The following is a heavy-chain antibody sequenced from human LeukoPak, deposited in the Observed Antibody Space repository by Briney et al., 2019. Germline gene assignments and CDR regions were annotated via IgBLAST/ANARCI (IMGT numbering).Heavy chain of an antibody. CDR2: IYYSGST. D-gene: IGHD6-19*01. V-gene: IGHV4-39*07. CDR3: ARASSGWGFY. CDR1: GASISSSSYY. J-gene: IGHJ4*02. Sequence: PSETLSLTCTVSGASISSSSYYWGWIRQPPGKGLEWIGSIYYSGSTDYNPSLKSRVSISIDTSKNQFSLKLSSVSAADTAVYYCARASSGWGFYWGQGTLVTVSS.